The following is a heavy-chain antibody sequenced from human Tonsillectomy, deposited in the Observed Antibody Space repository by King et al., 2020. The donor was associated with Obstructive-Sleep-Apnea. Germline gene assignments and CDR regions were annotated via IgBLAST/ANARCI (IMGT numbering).Heavy chain of an antibody. CDR2: IIPIFGKA. CDR1: GGSISSYA. J-gene: IGHJ3*02. V-gene: IGHV1-69*01. CDR3: AKARRGRLKAYDI. D-gene: IGHD2-21*01. Sequence: QLVQSGAEVKKPGSSVKVSCKASGGSISSYAMDWVRQAPGQGLEWMGGIIPIFGKANYAQRFQGRGTVTADESTSTVYMELSSLRSEDTAVYYCAKARRGRLKAYDIWGQGTMVTVSS.